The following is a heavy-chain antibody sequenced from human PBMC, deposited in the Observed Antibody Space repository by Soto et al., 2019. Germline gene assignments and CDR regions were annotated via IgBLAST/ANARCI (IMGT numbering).Heavy chain of an antibody. V-gene: IGHV3-15*01. J-gene: IGHJ4*02. CDR2: IKSKADGSTT. CDR1: GITLSNAW. Sequence: EVQLVESGGGLVKPGGSLRLSCAASGITLSNAWMTWVRQAPGKGLEWVGRIKSKADGSTTEYGSPVKDRFIITRDDSENTLDLQMHSLKTEDTAVYYCATPRPGTRGYGYWGQGTLATVSS. D-gene: IGHD3-22*01. CDR3: ATPRPGTRGYGY.